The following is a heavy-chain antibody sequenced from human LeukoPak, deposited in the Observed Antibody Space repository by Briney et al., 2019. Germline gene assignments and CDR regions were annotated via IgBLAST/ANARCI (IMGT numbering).Heavy chain of an antibody. CDR1: GGAISSYY. V-gene: IGHV4-59*08. CDR3: ARLPSDLGYFDY. J-gene: IGHJ4*02. Sequence: SETLSLTCTGDGGAISSYYWSWIRQSPGKGLEWIGYIYYSGSTKYNPSLKSRVIISVDTSKKQFSLKLSSVTAADTAVYYCARLPSDLGYFDYWGQGTLVTVSS. CDR2: IYYSGST. D-gene: IGHD3-3*01.